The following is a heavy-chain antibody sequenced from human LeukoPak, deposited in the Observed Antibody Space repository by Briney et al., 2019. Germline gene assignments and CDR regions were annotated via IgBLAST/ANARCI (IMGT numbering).Heavy chain of an antibody. CDR2: IYHSGST. V-gene: IGHV4-4*02. D-gene: IGHD6-19*01. Sequence: SGTLSLTCAVSGGSISSSNWWSWVRQPPGKGLEWIGEIYHSGSTNYNPSLKSRVTISVGKSKNQFSLKLTSVTAADTAAYYCARQGDSGWYYFDYWGQGTQVTVSS. CDR3: ARQGDSGWYYFDY. CDR1: GGSISSSNW. J-gene: IGHJ4*02.